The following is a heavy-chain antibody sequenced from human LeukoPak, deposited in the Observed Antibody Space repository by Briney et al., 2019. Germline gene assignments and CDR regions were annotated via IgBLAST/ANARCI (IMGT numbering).Heavy chain of an antibody. J-gene: IGHJ4*02. CDR2: INPNSGGT. D-gene: IGHD4-17*01. Sequence: ASVKVSCKASGYTFTGYYMHWVRQAPGQGLEWMGRINPNSGGTNYAQKFQGRVTMTRDTSISTAYMELSRLRSDDTAVYYCARESYGDYAAYNFDYRGQGTLVTVSS. CDR3: ARESYGDYAAYNFDY. V-gene: IGHV1-2*06. CDR1: GYTFTGYY.